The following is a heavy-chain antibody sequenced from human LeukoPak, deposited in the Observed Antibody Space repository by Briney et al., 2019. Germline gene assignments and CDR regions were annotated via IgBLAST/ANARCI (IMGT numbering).Heavy chain of an antibody. V-gene: IGHV1-2*02. Sequence: ASVKLSCKASGFTFTAYYMHWVRQAPGEGLEWMGWINPHTGDTNYAQKFQGRVSLTRDTSISTAYMELSRLRSDDTAIYYCARPLSPYQYYFAYWGQGSLITVSS. D-gene: IGHD2/OR15-2a*01. J-gene: IGHJ4*02. CDR2: INPHTGDT. CDR1: GFTFTAYY. CDR3: ARPLSPYQYYFAY.